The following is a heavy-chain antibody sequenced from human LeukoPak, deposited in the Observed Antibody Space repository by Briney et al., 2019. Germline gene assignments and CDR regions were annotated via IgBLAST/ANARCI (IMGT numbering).Heavy chain of an antibody. J-gene: IGHJ6*02. D-gene: IGHD3-16*01. CDR1: GGSISSYY. CDR2: IYYSGST. V-gene: IGHV4-59*08. Sequence: PSETLSLTCTVSGGSISSYYWSWIRQPPRKGLEWIGYIYYSGSTNYNPSLKSRVTISVDTSKNQFSLKLSSVTAADTAVYYCARLGDYYYGMDVWGQGTTVTVSS. CDR3: ARLGDYYYGMDV.